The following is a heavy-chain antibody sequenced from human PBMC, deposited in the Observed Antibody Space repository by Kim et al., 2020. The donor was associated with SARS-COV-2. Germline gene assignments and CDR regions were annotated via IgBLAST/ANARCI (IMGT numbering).Heavy chain of an antibody. CDR2: INHSGST. CDR1: GGSFSGYY. V-gene: IGHV4-34*01. D-gene: IGHD3-10*01. J-gene: IGHJ4*02. Sequence: SETLSLTCAVYGGSFSGYYWSWIRQHPGKGLEWIGEINHSGSTNYNPSLKSRVTISVDTSKNQFSLKLSSVTAADTAVYYCARGNVVTMVRGSFDYWGQGTLVTVSS. CDR3: ARGNVVTMVRGSFDY.